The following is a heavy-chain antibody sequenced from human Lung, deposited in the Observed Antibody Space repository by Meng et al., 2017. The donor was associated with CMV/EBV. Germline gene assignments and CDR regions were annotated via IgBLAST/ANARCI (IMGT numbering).Heavy chain of an antibody. CDR1: GFTFSSYG. D-gene: IGHD2-15*01. CDR3: ANWIGGSNYYGMDV. J-gene: IGHJ6*02. V-gene: IGHV3-33*06. Sequence: SLKISCAASGFTFSSYGMHWVRQAPGKGLEWVAVIWYDGSNKYYADSVKGRFTISRDNSKNTLYLQMNSLRAEDTAVYYCANWIGGSNYYGMDVWGQGTTVXVSS. CDR2: IWYDGSNK.